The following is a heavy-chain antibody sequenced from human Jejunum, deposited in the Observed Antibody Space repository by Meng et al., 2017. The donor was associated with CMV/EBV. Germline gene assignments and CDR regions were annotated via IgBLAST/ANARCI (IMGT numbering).Heavy chain of an antibody. D-gene: IGHD1-26*01. CDR1: GDDLSRVIDN. Sequence: SGDDLSRVIDNWSWFRRHPEMGRLWIVNVYHSGTTYYNTSLKRRRVLSVDTSKNHYSLRLDSVTAADTAVYYCARRRIRGGFHFFDYWGQGALVTVSS. J-gene: IGHJ4*02. CDR2: VYHSGTT. CDR3: ARRRIRGGFHFFDY. V-gene: IGHV4-39*02.